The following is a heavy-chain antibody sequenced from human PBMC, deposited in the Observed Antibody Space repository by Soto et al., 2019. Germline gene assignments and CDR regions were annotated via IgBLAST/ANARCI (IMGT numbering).Heavy chain of an antibody. V-gene: IGHV3-7*01. Sequence: EVQLVESGGGLVQPGGSLRLSCAGSGFTLSDYWLTWVRQAPGKGLEWVANIKQDGSEKYYVDSVKGRFTISRDNAKNSLYLQMNNLRDEDTAVYYCARAGRGFNFAYADYWGQETLVTVSS. J-gene: IGHJ4*02. CDR1: GFTLSDYW. D-gene: IGHD5-18*01. CDR2: IKQDGSEK. CDR3: ARAGRGFNFAYADY.